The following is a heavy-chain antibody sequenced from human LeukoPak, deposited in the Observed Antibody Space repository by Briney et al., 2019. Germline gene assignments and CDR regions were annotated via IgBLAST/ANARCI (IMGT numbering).Heavy chain of an antibody. V-gene: IGHV3-21*01. Sequence: GGSLRLSCAASGFTFSSYSMYWVRQAPGKGLEWVSSISSSSSYIYYADSVKGRFTISRDNAKNSLYLQMNSLRAEDTAVYYCARDLWLDTAMVTYFDYWGQGTLVTVSS. D-gene: IGHD5-18*01. J-gene: IGHJ4*02. CDR3: ARDLWLDTAMVTYFDY. CDR2: ISSSSSYI. CDR1: GFTFSSYS.